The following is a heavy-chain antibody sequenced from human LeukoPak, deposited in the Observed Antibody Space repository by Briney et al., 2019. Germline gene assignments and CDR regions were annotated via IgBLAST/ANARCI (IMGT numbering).Heavy chain of an antibody. Sequence: PSETLSLTCTVSGGSISSSSFYWGWIRQPPGKGLEWTGSIYYSGSTYYNPSLKSRVTMSVDTSNNQFFLKLTSVTAADTAVYYCVRGGYYYDITDWGQGTLVTVSS. CDR3: VRGGYYYDITD. CDR1: GGSISSSSFY. V-gene: IGHV4-39*07. CDR2: IYYSGST. D-gene: IGHD3-22*01. J-gene: IGHJ4*02.